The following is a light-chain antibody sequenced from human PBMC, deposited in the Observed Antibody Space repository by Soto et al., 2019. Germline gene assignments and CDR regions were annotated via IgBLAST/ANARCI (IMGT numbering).Light chain of an antibody. Sequence: QSALTQPASVSGSPGQSITISCTGTSSDVGGFNYVSWFRQHPGKAPKLIIYDVSNRPLGVSNRFSGSRSGNTASLTISGLQAEDEADYYCSSYTTSSTLVVFGGGTKVTVL. J-gene: IGLJ2*01. CDR3: SSYTTSSTLVV. V-gene: IGLV2-14*03. CDR2: DVS. CDR1: SSDVGGFNY.